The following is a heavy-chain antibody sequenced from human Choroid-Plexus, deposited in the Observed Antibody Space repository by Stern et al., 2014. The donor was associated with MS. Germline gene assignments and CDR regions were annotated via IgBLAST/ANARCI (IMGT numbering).Heavy chain of an antibody. D-gene: IGHD2/OR15-2a*01. CDR2: VSYDGSNK. CDR3: AKDRHYLTYFFDH. J-gene: IGHJ5*02. Sequence: QVQLVQSGGGVVQPGRPLRLSCVASGFTFGSCAMHWVRQAPGKGLEWVAGVSYDGSNKYYADSVKGRFTISRDNSQNTLYMQMSSLRPEDTAVYYCAKDRHYLTYFFDHGGQGSLVTVSS. V-gene: IGHV3-30*18. CDR1: GFTFGSCA.